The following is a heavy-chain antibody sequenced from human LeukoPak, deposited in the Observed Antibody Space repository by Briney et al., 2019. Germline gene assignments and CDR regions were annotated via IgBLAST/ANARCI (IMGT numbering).Heavy chain of an antibody. J-gene: IGHJ4*02. CDR1: GFTFSSYS. CDR2: ISSSSSYI. CDR3: ARDSYYYDSSGYYDY. Sequence: GGSLRLSCAASGFTFSSYSMNWVRQAPGKGLEWVSSISSSSSYIYYADSVKGRFTISRDNAKNSLYLQMNRLRAEDTAVYYCARDSYYYDSSGYYDYWGQGTLVTVSS. D-gene: IGHD3-22*01. V-gene: IGHV3-21*01.